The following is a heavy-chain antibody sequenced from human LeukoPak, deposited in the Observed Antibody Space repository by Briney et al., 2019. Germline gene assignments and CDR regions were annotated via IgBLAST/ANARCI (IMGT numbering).Heavy chain of an antibody. CDR1: GDSVSSNSAA. CDR3: ARGYCSGGSCYGLDV. Sequence: SQTLSLTCAISGDSVSSNSAAWSWSRQSPSRGLEWLGRTYYRSRWYTDYAASVKSRITITPDTSKNQFSLQLNSVTPEDTAVYYCARGYCSGGSCYGLDVWGQGTTVTVSS. D-gene: IGHD2-15*01. J-gene: IGHJ6*02. CDR2: TYYRSRWYT. V-gene: IGHV6-1*01.